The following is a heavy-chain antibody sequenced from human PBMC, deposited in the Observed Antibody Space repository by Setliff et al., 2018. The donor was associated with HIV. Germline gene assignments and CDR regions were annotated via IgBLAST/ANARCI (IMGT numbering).Heavy chain of an antibody. CDR1: GFTFSNSC. Sequence: GGSLRLSCVVSGFTFSNSCMHWVRQAPGKGLVWVSRINTDGSSATYADSVKGRFTNSRDNAKNTLYLKMDSLRAEDTAVYYCARGGANPSWFDSWGQGTLVTVSS. V-gene: IGHV3-74*03. J-gene: IGHJ5*01. CDR3: ARGGANPSWFDS. D-gene: IGHD3-16*01. CDR2: INTDGSSA.